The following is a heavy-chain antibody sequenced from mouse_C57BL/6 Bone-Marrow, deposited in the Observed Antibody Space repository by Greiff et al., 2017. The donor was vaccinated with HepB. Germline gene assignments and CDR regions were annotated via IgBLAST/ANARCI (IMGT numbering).Heavy chain of an antibody. V-gene: IGHV5-4*01. CDR3: ARDLVTRVYYAMDY. Sequence: EVQRVESGGGLVKPGGSLKLSCAASGFTFSSYAMSWVRQTPEKRLEWVATISDGGSYTYYPDNVKGRFTISRDTAKNNLYLQMSHLKSEDTAMYYCARDLVTRVYYAMDYWGQGTSVTVSS. D-gene: IGHD2-3*01. J-gene: IGHJ4*01. CDR2: ISDGGSYT. CDR1: GFTFSSYA.